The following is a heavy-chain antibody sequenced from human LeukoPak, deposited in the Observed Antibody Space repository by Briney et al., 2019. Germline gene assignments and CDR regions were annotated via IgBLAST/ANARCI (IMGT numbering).Heavy chain of an antibody. Sequence: PGGSLRLSCAASGFTFSSYGMHWVRQAPGKGLEWVAFIRYDGSNKYYADSVKGRFTISRDNSKNTLYLQMNSLRSDDTAVYYCARCRKPGYDSSGYRCPDYWGQGTLVTVSS. CDR1: GFTFSSYG. CDR3: ARCRKPGYDSSGYRCPDY. V-gene: IGHV3-30*02. J-gene: IGHJ4*02. D-gene: IGHD3-22*01. CDR2: IRYDGSNK.